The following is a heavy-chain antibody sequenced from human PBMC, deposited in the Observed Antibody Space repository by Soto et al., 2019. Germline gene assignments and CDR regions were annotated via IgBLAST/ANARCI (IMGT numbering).Heavy chain of an antibody. V-gene: IGHV1-3*01. Sequence: ASLKVSCKASGYTFTSYAMHWVRQAPGQRLEWMGWINAGNGNTKYSQKFQGRVTITRDTSASTAYMELSSLRSEDTAVYYCARSCSSTSCYEGPGGYYYYMDVWGKGTTVTVSS. CDR1: GYTFTSYA. J-gene: IGHJ6*03. D-gene: IGHD2-2*01. CDR2: INAGNGNT. CDR3: ARSCSSTSCYEGPGGYYYYMDV.